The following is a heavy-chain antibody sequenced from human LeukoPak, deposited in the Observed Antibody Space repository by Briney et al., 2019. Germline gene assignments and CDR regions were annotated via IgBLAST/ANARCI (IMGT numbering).Heavy chain of an antibody. CDR3: ARAPRNSSTMLDY. CDR1: GYTFTSYW. CDR2: INPDGGST. D-gene: IGHD6-13*01. J-gene: IGHJ4*02. Sequence: ASVKVSCKASGYTFTSYWIQWVRQAPGQGLEWMGLINPDGGSTAYVHRFQGRVTMTRDTSTSTVYMDFSSLRSEDTALYYCARAPRNSSTMLDYWGQGTLVTVSS. V-gene: IGHV1-46*01.